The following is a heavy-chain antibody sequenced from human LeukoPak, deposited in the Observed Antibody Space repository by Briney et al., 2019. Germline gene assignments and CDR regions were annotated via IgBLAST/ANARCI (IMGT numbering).Heavy chain of an antibody. D-gene: IGHD5-18*01. CDR1: GSTFSSYG. CDR2: ISYDGSNK. V-gene: IGHV3-30*18. Sequence: HPGRSLRLSCAASGSTFSSYGMHWVRQAPGKGLEWVAVISYDGSNKYYADSVKGRFTISRDNSKNTLYLQMNSLRAEDTAVYYCAKHTAMVSWGQGTLVTVSS. CDR3: AKHTAMVS. J-gene: IGHJ5*02.